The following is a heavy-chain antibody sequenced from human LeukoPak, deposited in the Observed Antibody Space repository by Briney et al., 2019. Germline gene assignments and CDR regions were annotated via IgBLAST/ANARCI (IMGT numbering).Heavy chain of an antibody. CDR1: GYTFTSYD. V-gene: IGHV1-8*01. CDR3: ARVPLYYDFWSGYTAIIPNYYYYGMDV. D-gene: IGHD3-3*01. J-gene: IGHJ6*02. CDR2: MNPNSGNT. Sequence: GASVKVSCKASGYTFTSYDINWVRQATGQGLEWMGWMNPNSGNTGYAQKFQGRVTMTRNTSISTAYMELSSLRSEDTAVYYCARVPLYYDFWSGYTAIIPNYYYYGMDVWGQGTTVTVSS.